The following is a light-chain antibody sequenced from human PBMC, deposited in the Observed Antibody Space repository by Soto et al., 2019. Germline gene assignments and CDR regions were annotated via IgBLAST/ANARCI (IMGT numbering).Light chain of an antibody. CDR1: QNIENY. Sequence: IVMTQSPATLSLSPGERATLSCRASQNIENYLAWYQQKPGQAPRLLIYDTSNRATGIPARFSGSGSGTDFTLTISSLESEDFAVFYCTQRIASPRTSGQGTKVEIK. V-gene: IGKV3-11*01. J-gene: IGKJ1*01. CDR2: DTS. CDR3: TQRIASPRT.